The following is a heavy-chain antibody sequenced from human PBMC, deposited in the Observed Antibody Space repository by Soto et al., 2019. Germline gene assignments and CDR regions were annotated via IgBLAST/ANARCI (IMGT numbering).Heavy chain of an antibody. D-gene: IGHD4-17*01. V-gene: IGHV3-33*01. J-gene: IGHJ3*01. CDR1: GFTFSTYG. CDR3: ASDLSRHYGASAP. CDR2: IWYDGSNK. Sequence: PGGSLRLSCTPSGFTFSTYGMHWARQAPGKGREGVAVIWYDGSNKVYADSVKGRFTISRDKSKNTMYLQMNSLRGEDAAVYYTASDLSRHYGASAPWAQATMVP.